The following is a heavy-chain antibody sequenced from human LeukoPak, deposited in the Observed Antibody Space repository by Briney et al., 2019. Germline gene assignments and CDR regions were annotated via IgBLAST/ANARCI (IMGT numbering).Heavy chain of an antibody. Sequence: GGSLRLSCAASGFTFSSYSMNWVRQAPGKGLEWVSYISSSSSTTYYADSVKGRFTISRDNAKNSLYLQMNSLRDEDTAVYYCARGALADSSGWYWGRERNYFDYWGQGTLVTVSS. CDR2: ISSSSSTT. J-gene: IGHJ4*02. CDR3: ARGALADSSGWYWGRERNYFDY. D-gene: IGHD6-19*01. V-gene: IGHV3-48*02. CDR1: GFTFSSYS.